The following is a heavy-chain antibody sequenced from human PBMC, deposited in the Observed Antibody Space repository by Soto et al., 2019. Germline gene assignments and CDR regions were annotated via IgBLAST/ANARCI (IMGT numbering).Heavy chain of an antibody. J-gene: IGHJ5*02. D-gene: IGHD3-9*01. CDR3: ARLGDILTGYYNGWFDP. CDR1: GGSISSSSYY. CDR2: IYYSGST. Sequence: SETLSLTSPVSGGSISSSSYYWGWIRQPPGKGLEWIGSIYYSGSTYYNPSLKSRVTISVDTSKNQFSLKLSSVTAADTAVYYCARLGDILTGYYNGWFDPWGQGTLVTSPQ. V-gene: IGHV4-39*01.